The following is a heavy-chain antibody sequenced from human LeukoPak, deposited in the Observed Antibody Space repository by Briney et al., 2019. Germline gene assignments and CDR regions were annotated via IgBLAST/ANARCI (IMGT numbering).Heavy chain of an antibody. CDR1: GFTFSGSA. J-gene: IGHJ3*02. V-gene: IGHV3-73*01. CDR2: IRSKANSYAT. D-gene: IGHD1-26*01. Sequence: GGSLRLSCAASGFTFSGSAMHWVRQASGKGLEWVGRIRSKANSYATAYAASVKGRFTISRDDSKNTAYLQMNSLRAEDTAVYYCARDHSGSYYETNDALDIWGQGTMVTVSS. CDR3: ARDHSGSYYETNDALDI.